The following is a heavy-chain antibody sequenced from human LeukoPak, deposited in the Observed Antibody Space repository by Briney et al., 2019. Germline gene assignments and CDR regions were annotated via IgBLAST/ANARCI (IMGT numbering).Heavy chain of an antibody. CDR1: GFTFSSYT. V-gene: IGHV3-21*01. Sequence: GGSLRLSCAASGFTFSSYTMNWVRQAPGKGLEWVSSISSSSNYIYYADSVKGRFTISRDNAKNSLYLQMNSLRAEDTDVYYCARDVGASAPDAFDIWGQGTMVTVSS. J-gene: IGHJ3*02. CDR3: ARDVGASAPDAFDI. D-gene: IGHD1-26*01. CDR2: ISSSSNYI.